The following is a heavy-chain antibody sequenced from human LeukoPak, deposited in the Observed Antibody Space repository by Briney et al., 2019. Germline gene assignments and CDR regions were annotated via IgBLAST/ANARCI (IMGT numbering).Heavy chain of an antibody. CDR3: TKNQILDDTGSWYAY. D-gene: IGHD6-13*01. J-gene: IGHJ4*02. Sequence: GGSLRLSCGASGFTFRTYAMSWVRQAPGKGLEWVSGISDGGGRTFYAESVKGRFTVSRDNSKNTLYLRMNSLRAEDAAIYYCTKNQILDDTGSWYAYWGQGTLVTVSS. CDR1: GFTFRTYA. CDR2: ISDGGGRT. V-gene: IGHV3-23*01.